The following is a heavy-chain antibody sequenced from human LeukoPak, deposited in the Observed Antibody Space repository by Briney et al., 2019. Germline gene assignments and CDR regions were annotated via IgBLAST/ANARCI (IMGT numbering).Heavy chain of an antibody. CDR1: GGSFSGYY. CDR3: ARGRTSGLWYFDL. CDR2: INHSGST. Sequence: ETLSLTCAVYGGSFSGYYWSWIRQPPGKGLEWIGEINHSGSTNYNPSLKSRVTISVDTSKNQCSLKLSSVTAADTAVYYCARGRTSGLWYFDLWGRGTLVTVSS. J-gene: IGHJ2*01. V-gene: IGHV4-34*01. D-gene: IGHD3-3*01.